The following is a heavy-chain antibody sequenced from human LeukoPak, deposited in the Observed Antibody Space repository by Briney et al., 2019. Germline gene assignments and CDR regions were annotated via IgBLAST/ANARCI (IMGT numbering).Heavy chain of an antibody. CDR3: ARDQATMIRNGFDV. CDR2: VYGGGKT. D-gene: IGHD3-10*01. J-gene: IGHJ6*02. V-gene: IGHV3-53*01. Sequence: GGSLRLSCAASWFTVSSNYMSWVRQAPGKGLEWVSGVYGGGKTYYADSVKGRFTLSRDNSKNMLFLQMNGLRVEDTAVYYCARDQATMIRNGFDVWGQGTTVTVSS. CDR1: WFTVSSNY.